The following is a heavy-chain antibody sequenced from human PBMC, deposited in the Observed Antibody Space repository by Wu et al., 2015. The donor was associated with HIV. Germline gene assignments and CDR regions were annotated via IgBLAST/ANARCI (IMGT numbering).Heavy chain of an antibody. J-gene: IGHJ4*02. CDR3: ARDLPRPGDSSGIMPFDY. V-gene: IGHV1-18*01. Sequence: QVQLVQSGAEVKKPGASVKVSCKASGYTFTSYGISWVRQAPGQGLEWMGWISAYNGNTNYAQKLQGRVTMTTDTSTSTAYMELRSLRSDDTAVYYCARDLPRPGDSSGIMPFDYWGQGTLVTVSS. CDR1: GYTFTSYG. CDR2: ISAYNGNT. D-gene: IGHD3-22*01.